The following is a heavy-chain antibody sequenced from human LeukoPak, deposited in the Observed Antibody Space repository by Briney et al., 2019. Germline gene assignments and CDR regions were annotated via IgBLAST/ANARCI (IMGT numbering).Heavy chain of an antibody. Sequence: HPGGSLRLSCVASGFTFSNYWMHWVRQAPGKGLVWVSRINSDGSSANYADSVKGRFTISRDNAKNTLYLQMNSLRAEDTAVYFCAKNYGATVDYWGQGTLVTVSS. D-gene: IGHD3-16*01. V-gene: IGHV3-74*01. CDR3: AKNYGATVDY. CDR1: GFTFSNYW. J-gene: IGHJ4*02. CDR2: INSDGSSA.